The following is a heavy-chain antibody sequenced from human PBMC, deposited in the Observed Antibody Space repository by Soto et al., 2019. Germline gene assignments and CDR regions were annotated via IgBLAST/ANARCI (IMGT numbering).Heavy chain of an antibody. CDR3: ARESYISAGNRIHYFD. CDR2: IIPIFGTS. Sequence: QVQFVQSEAEVRKPGSSVRVSCKPSGGTFSTFPIAWLRQAPGQGLEWMGEIIPIFGTSNSALNFKDRVTISTDRSTSTAYTELSCLKSVATAAYSWARESYISAGNRIHYFD. V-gene: IGHV1-69*06. D-gene: IGHD3-22*01. J-gene: IGHJ2*01. CDR1: GGTFSTFP.